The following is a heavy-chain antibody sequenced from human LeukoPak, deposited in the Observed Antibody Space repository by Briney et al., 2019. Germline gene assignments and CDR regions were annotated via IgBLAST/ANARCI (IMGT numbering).Heavy chain of an antibody. CDR1: GGSFSGYY. V-gene: IGHV4-34*01. D-gene: IGHD2-8*02. Sequence: PSETLSLTRAVYGGSFSGYYWSWIRQPPGKGLEWIGEINHSGSTNYNPSLKSRVTISVDTSKNQFSLKLSSVTAADTAVYYCARGRRTGTIADFNYYYYMDVWGKGTTVTVPS. J-gene: IGHJ6*03. CDR2: INHSGST. CDR3: ARGRRTGTIADFNYYYYMDV.